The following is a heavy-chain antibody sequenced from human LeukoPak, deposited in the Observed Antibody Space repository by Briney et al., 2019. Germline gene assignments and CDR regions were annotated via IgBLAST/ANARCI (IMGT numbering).Heavy chain of an antibody. V-gene: IGHV3-48*03. CDR1: GFTFSSYE. D-gene: IGHD3-10*01. J-gene: IGHJ6*03. Sequence: GGSLRLSCAASGFTFSSYEMNWVRQAPGKGLEWVSYISSSGSTIYYADSVKGRFTISRDNAKNSLYLQMNSLRAEDTAVYYCARDPALWFGESRYYYYYMDVWGKGTTVTISS. CDR2: ISSSGSTI. CDR3: ARDPALWFGESRYYYYYMDV.